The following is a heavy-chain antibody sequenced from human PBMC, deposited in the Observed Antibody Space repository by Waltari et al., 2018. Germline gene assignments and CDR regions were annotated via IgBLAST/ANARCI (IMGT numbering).Heavy chain of an antibody. Sequence: QVQLQESGPGLVKPSETLSLTCTVSGYSITSGYYWGCIRQPRWKGLVGSGSIYQSGNTTYNASLKGRITITVDKSKNQFSLRLRSVTAADTAVYYCAGAPMSGAATGTFDFWGLGSLVTVSP. V-gene: IGHV4-38-2*02. CDR1: GYSITSGYY. D-gene: IGHD6-13*01. CDR3: AGAPMSGAATGTFDF. CDR2: IYQSGNT. J-gene: IGHJ4*02.